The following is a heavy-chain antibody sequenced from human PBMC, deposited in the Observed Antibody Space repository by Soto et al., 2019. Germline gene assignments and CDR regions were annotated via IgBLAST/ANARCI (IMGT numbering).Heavy chain of an antibody. CDR2: IKSDGSGT. J-gene: IGHJ4*02. V-gene: IGHV3-74*01. D-gene: IGHD3-22*01. CDR3: GRGDAEYYDVNGYLGRQ. Sequence: EVQLVESGGGLVQPGGSLRLSCAASGFTFSSYWMHWVRQAPGKGLVWVSRIKSDGSGTYYADSVKGRLTISRDNAKNTLYLQMNSLRAEDTAVDYWGRGDAEYYDVNGYLGRQWGQGTLVTFPS. CDR1: GFTFSSYW.